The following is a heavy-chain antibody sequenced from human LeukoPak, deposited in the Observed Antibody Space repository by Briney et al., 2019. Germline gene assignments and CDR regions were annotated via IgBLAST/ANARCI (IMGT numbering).Heavy chain of an antibody. Sequence: PSETLSLTCTVSGGSISSGDYYWSWIRQPPGKGLEWIGCIYYSGSTYYNPSLKSRVTISVDTSKNQFSLKLSSVTAADTAVYYCARGRKGSGYFPTQTYYYYGMDVWGQGTTVTVSS. J-gene: IGHJ6*02. V-gene: IGHV4-30-4*01. CDR3: ARGRKGSGYFPTQTYYYYGMDV. CDR1: GGSISSGDYY. CDR2: IYYSGST. D-gene: IGHD3-3*01.